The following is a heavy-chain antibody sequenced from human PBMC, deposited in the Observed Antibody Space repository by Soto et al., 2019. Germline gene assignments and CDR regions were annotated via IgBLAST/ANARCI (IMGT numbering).Heavy chain of an antibody. Sequence: GESLKISCNGSGYSFTSYWIGWVRQMPGKGLEWMGIIYPGDSDTRYSPSFQGQVTISADKSISTAYLQWSSLKASDTAMYYCARHGYSYGYQDYYYYMDVWGKGTTVTVSS. CDR2: IYPGDSDT. V-gene: IGHV5-51*01. CDR3: ARHGYSYGYQDYYYYMDV. J-gene: IGHJ6*03. CDR1: GYSFTSYW. D-gene: IGHD5-18*01.